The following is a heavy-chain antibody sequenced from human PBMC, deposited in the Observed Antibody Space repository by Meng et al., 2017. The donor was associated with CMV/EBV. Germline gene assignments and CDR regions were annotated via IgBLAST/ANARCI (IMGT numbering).Heavy chain of an antibody. CDR3: ARRYYDFWSGYYLDYYYGMDV. D-gene: IGHD3-3*01. CDR2: IIPIFGTA. J-gene: IGHJ6*02. Sequence: SVKVSCKASGGTFSSYAISWVRQAPGQGLEWMGGIIPIFGTANYAQKFQGRVTITTDESTSTAYMELSSLRSEDTAVYYCARRYYDFWSGYYLDYYYGMDVWGQGTTVTVSS. CDR1: GGTFSSYA. V-gene: IGHV1-69*05.